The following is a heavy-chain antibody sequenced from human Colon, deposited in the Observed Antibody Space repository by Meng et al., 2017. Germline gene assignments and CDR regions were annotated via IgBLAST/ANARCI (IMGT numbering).Heavy chain of an antibody. CDR1: GGSISSAGYQ. J-gene: IGHJ4*02. Sequence: QVQLQGSGPGLVKPSETLSLTCTVSGGSISSAGYQWSWIRQPPGKGLEWIGYASTNYNPSLKSRVTISVDTSKNQFSLRLTSVTAADTAVYYCARDHMGSLDYWGQGILVTVSS. CDR3: ARDHMGSLDY. CDR2: AST. V-gene: IGHV4-61*08. D-gene: IGHD1-26*01.